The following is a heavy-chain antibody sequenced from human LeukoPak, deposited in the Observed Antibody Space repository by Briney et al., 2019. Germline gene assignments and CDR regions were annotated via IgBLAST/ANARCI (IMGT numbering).Heavy chain of an antibody. J-gene: IGHJ4*02. CDR2: ISGSGGST. CDR3: ARARQLGTYYFDY. D-gene: IGHD7-27*01. V-gene: IGHV3-23*01. CDR1: GFTFSSYA. Sequence: GGSLRLSCAASGFTFSSYAMSWVRQAPGKGLEWVSAISGSGGSTYYADSVKGRFTISRDNSKNTLYLQMNSLRAEDTAVYYCARARQLGTYYFDYWGQGTLVTVSS.